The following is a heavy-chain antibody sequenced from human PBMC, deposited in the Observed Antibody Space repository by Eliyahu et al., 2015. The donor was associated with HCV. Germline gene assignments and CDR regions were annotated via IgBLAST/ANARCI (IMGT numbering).Heavy chain of an antibody. J-gene: IGHJ6*02. CDR1: GXSISSSSYY. D-gene: IGHD3-3*01. Sequence: QLQLQESGPGLVKPSETLSLTCTVSGXSISSSSYYWGWLRQPPGKGLEWXGSIYYSGSTYYNPSLKSRVTISVDTSKNQFSLKLSSVTAADTAVYYCARATYYDFWSGYVQDNYYGMDVWGQGTTVTVSS. CDR2: IYYSGST. V-gene: IGHV4-39*01. CDR3: ARATYYDFWSGYVQDNYYGMDV.